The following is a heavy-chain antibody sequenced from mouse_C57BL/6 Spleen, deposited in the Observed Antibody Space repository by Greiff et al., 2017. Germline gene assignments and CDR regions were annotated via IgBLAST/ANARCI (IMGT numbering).Heavy chain of an antibody. CDR3: ARAAYDGYFHFDY. CDR2: ISYSGST. Sequence: EVKLMESGPGLAKPSQTLSLTCSVTGYSITSDYWNWSRKFPGNKLEYMGYISYSGSTYYNPSLKSRISITRDTSKNQYYLQLNAVTTEDTATYYCARAAYDGYFHFDYWGQGTTLTVSS. J-gene: IGHJ2*01. D-gene: IGHD2-3*01. V-gene: IGHV3-8*01. CDR1: GYSITSDY.